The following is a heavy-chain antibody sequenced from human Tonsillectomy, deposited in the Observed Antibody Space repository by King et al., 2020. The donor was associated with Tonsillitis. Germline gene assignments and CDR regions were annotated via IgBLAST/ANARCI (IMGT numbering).Heavy chain of an antibody. J-gene: IGHJ5*02. CDR1: GFSLSTSGVG. V-gene: IGHV2-5*02. Sequence: TLKESGPTLVKPPQTLTLTCTFSGFSLSTSGVGVGWIRQPPGKAXEXLAXIYWDDDKRYPPSLKSRLTITKETSKKQVGPTMANMDPVDTATYYCAHSQLDNWFDPWGQGTLVTVSS. D-gene: IGHD6-13*01. CDR3: AHSQLDNWFDP. CDR2: IYWDDDK.